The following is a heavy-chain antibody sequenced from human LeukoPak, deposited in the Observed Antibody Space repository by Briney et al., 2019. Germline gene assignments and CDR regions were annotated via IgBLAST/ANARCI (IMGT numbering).Heavy chain of an antibody. J-gene: IGHJ4*02. D-gene: IGHD5-24*01. CDR3: AKGMGSPVDY. CDR2: INTDGSST. CDR1: GFTFSSYW. Sequence: GGSLRPSCAASGFTFSSYWMHWVRQAPGKGLVWVSRINTDGSSTSYADSVKGRFTISRDNAKNTLYLQMNSLRAEDTAVYYCAKGMGSPVDYWGQGTLVTVSS. V-gene: IGHV3-74*01.